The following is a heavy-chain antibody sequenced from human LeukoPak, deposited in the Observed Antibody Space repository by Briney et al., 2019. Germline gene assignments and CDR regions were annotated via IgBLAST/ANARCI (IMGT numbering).Heavy chain of an antibody. V-gene: IGHV4-34*01. CDR3: SRGTSSAPLLS. Sequence: SEILSLTCAVYGGSFSGYYWSWIRQPPGKGLEWIGEINHSGSTNYNPSLKSRVTISVDMSKNQFSLKLSSVTAADTAVYYCSRGTSSAPLLSWGQGTLVTVSS. J-gene: IGHJ5*02. CDR2: INHSGST. CDR1: GGSFSGYY. D-gene: IGHD3-10*01.